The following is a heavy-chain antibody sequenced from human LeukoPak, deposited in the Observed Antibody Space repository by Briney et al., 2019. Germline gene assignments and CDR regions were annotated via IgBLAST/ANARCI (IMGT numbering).Heavy chain of an antibody. J-gene: IGHJ5*02. CDR1: GYSFTNYA. Sequence: ASVNVSCKASGYSFTNYAMNWVRQAPGQGLEGMGWINTITGKPTYAQGFTGRFVFSLDTSVSTAYLQISSLKAEDTAVYYCARLGGNYEEWFDPWGQGTLVTVSS. D-gene: IGHD1-26*01. V-gene: IGHV7-4-1*02. CDR3: ARLGGNYEEWFDP. CDR2: INTITGKP.